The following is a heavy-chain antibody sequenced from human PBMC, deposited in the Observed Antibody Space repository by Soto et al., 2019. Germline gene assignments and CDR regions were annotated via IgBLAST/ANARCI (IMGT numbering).Heavy chain of an antibody. CDR3: AQGPGYCSGGSCYRGAFDI. V-gene: IGHV1-3*01. CDR2: INVGNGNT. D-gene: IGHD2-15*01. J-gene: IGHJ3*02. CDR1: GYTFTSYA. Sequence: QVQLVQSGAEVKKPGASVKVSCKASGYTFTSYAMHWVRQAPGQRLEWMGWINVGNGNTKYSQKFQGRVTITRDTSASTAYMELSSLRSEDTAVYYCAQGPGYCSGGSCYRGAFDIWGQGTMVTVSS.